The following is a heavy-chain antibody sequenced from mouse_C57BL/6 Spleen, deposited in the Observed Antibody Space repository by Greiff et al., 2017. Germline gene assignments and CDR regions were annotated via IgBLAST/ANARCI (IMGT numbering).Heavy chain of an antibody. D-gene: IGHD1-1*01. J-gene: IGHJ1*03. CDR3: ARQRDYYGSSYFDV. CDR1: GFTFSSYG. CDR2: ISSGGSYT. V-gene: IGHV5-6*01. Sequence: EVKLMESGGDLVKPGGSLKLSCAASGFTFSSYGMSWVRQTPDKRLEWVATISSGGSYTYYPDSVKGRFTISRDNAKNTLYLQMSSLKSEDTAMYYCARQRDYYGSSYFDVWGTGTTVTVSS.